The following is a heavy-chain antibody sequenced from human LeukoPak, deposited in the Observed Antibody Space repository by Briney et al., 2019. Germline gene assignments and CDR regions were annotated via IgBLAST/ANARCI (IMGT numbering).Heavy chain of an antibody. CDR1: GFTFSSYG. Sequence: GRSLRLSCAASGFTFSSYGMHWVRRAPGKGLEWVAVIWYDGSNKYYADSVKGRFTISRDNSKNTLNLQMNSLRAEDTAVYYCAKDTRGYSYGYGSNNWFDPWGQGTLVTVSS. D-gene: IGHD5-18*01. V-gene: IGHV3-33*06. CDR3: AKDTRGYSYGYGSNNWFDP. J-gene: IGHJ5*02. CDR2: IWYDGSNK.